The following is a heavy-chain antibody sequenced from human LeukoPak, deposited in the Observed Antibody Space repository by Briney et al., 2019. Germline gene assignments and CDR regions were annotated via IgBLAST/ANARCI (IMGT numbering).Heavy chain of an antibody. CDR1: GYNFRIYG. CDR3: ARDSARGYSYGYNAFDI. D-gene: IGHD5-18*01. J-gene: IGHJ3*02. CDR2: ITAGNGNT. Sequence: ASVKVSCKASGYNFRIYGIGWVRQAPRQGLEWMGWITAGNGNTNYAQKVQGRVTMTTDTSTSTAYMELRSLRSDDTAVYFCARDSARGYSYGYNAFDIWGQGTMVTVSS. V-gene: IGHV1-18*01.